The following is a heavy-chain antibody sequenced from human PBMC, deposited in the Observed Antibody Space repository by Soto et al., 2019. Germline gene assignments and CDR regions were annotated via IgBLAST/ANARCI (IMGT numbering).Heavy chain of an antibody. D-gene: IGHD3-10*01. V-gene: IGHV4-34*01. CDR1: GGSFSGYY. J-gene: IGHJ4*02. Sequence: SETLSLTCAVYGGSFSGYYWSWIRQPPGKGLEWIGEINHSGSTNYNPSLKSRVTISVDTSKNQFSLKLSSVTAADTTVYYCAVRGSGSYYMRSGSYYANSWGQGTLVTVSS. CDR2: INHSGST. CDR3: AVRGSGSYYMRSGSYYANS.